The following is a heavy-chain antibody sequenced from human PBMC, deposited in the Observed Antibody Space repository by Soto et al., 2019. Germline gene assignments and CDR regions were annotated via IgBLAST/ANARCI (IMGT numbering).Heavy chain of an antibody. CDR1: GGSISSSNW. CDR3: ARDPSTYYYGSGTQGDNWFDP. D-gene: IGHD3-10*01. V-gene: IGHV4-4*02. J-gene: IGHJ5*02. CDR2: IYHSGST. Sequence: PLETLSLTCAVSGGSISSSNWWSWVRQPPGKGLEWIGEIYHSGSTNYNPSLKSRVTISVDKSKNQFSLKLSSVTAADTAVCYCARDPSTYYYGSGTQGDNWFDPWGQGTLVTV.